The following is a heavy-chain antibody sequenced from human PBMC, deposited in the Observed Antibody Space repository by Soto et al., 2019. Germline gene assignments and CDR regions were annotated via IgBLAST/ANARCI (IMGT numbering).Heavy chain of an antibody. CDR1: GFTFSDYA. J-gene: IGHJ6*03. Sequence: GGSLRLSCVASGFTFSDYAMNWVRQGPGKGLEWVSSISGSGGTTYHADSVKGRFTISRDNSKNTLYLQMNRLRAEDTAVYYCAKAARFSSSARIADYYYYYMDVWGKGTTVTVSS. V-gene: IGHV3-23*01. CDR3: AKAARFSSSARIADYYYYYMDV. CDR2: ISGSGGTT. D-gene: IGHD6-6*01.